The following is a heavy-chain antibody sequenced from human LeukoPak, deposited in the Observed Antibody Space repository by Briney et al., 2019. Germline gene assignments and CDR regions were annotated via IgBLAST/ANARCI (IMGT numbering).Heavy chain of an antibody. CDR1: GFTFSSYA. CDR3: AKPMTTVTTRPTYGGEFDY. V-gene: IGHV3-30-3*02. CDR2: ISYDGSNK. J-gene: IGHJ4*02. D-gene: IGHD4-17*01. Sequence: GGSLRLSCAASGFTFSSYAMHWVRRAPGKGLEWVAVISYDGSNKYYADSVKGRFTISRDNSKNTLYLQMNSLRAEDTAVYYCAKPMTTVTTRPTYGGEFDYWGQGTLVTVSS.